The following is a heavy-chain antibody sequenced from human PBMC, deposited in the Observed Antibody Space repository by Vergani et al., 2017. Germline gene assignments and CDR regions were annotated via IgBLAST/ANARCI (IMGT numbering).Heavy chain of an antibody. D-gene: IGHD6-19*01. Sequence: QVQLVQSGAEVKKPGASVKVSCKASGYTFTSYGISWVRQAPGQGLEWMGWISAYNGNTNYAQKLQGRVTMTTDTSTSTAYMELRSLGSDDTAVYYCARDSSWDSSGWYGRVLSYYYGMDVWGQGTTVTVSS. CDR2: ISAYNGNT. J-gene: IGHJ6*02. V-gene: IGHV1-18*01. CDR3: ARDSSWDSSGWYGRVLSYYYGMDV. CDR1: GYTFTSYG.